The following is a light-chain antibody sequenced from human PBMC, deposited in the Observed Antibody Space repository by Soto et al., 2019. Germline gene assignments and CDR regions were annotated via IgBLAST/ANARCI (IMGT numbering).Light chain of an antibody. CDR2: GVS. J-gene: IGKJ2*01. Sequence: EIVLTQSPGTLSLSPGKRATLSGRASQSVSSSYLAWYKQKPGLAPRLPLYGVSSRATGIPARVRGSGSGTYFTVTISSLEPEDFAVYDCQQYCSSPHDTFGQWTKL. CDR1: QSVSSSY. CDR3: QQYCSSPHDT. V-gene: IGKV3-20*01.